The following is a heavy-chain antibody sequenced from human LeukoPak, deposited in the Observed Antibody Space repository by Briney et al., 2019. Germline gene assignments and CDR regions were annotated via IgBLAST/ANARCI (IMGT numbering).Heavy chain of an antibody. Sequence: GGSLRLSCTASGFTFSSYWMNWVRQAPGKGLEWVANIKQDGSEKYYVDSVKGRFTISRDNTKKSLYLQMNSLRAEDTAVYYCARETEMANLDYWGQGTLVTVSS. CDR1: GFTFSSYW. CDR2: IKQDGSEK. CDR3: ARETEMANLDY. V-gene: IGHV3-7*04. D-gene: IGHD5-24*01. J-gene: IGHJ4*02.